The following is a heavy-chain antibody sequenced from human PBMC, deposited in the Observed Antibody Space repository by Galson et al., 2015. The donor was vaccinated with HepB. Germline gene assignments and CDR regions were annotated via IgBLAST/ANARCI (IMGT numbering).Heavy chain of an antibody. D-gene: IGHD6-19*01. Sequence: SLRLSCAASGFIFNSYAMTWVRQAPGKGLEWVAFISYDGGNKYYADSVKGRFTISRDNSKNTLYLQMNSLRPEDTAVYYCAREPYSSGWSKRGRYFDYWGQGALVTVSS. CDR2: ISYDGGNK. J-gene: IGHJ4*02. CDR3: AREPYSSGWSKRGRYFDY. V-gene: IGHV3-30-3*01. CDR1: GFIFNSYA.